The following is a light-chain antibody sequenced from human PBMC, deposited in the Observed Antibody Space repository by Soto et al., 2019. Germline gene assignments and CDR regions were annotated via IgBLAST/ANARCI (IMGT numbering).Light chain of an antibody. J-gene: IGLJ2*01. Sequence: QSVLTQTPSVSGAPGQRVTISCTGSSSDIGAGYDVHWYQQFPGTDPKLLIYGNNNRPSGVPDRLSGSKSGTSASLAITGVEAEDEAYYYCQSHESSLNVVVFGGGTKLTVL. CDR3: QSHESSLNVVV. CDR2: GNN. CDR1: SSDIGAGYD. V-gene: IGLV1-40*01.